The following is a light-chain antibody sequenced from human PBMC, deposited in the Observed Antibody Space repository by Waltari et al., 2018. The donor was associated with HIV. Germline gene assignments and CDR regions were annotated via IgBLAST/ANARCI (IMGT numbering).Light chain of an antibody. J-gene: IGLJ1*01. CDR1: GNDVGFSSR. CDR2: DV. V-gene: IGLV2-23*01. Sequence: QSALTQPASLSESPGQSITISCTGTGNDVGFSSRVSWYQHYPGKAPKLMIYDVSASKSGNTASLTISDLRSFDEADYYCCSRSTSGSYVFGSGTKVTV. CDR3: CSRSTSGSYV.